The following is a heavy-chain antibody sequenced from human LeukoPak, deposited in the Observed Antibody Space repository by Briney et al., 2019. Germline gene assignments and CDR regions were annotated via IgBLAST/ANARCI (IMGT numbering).Heavy chain of an antibody. Sequence: GGSLRLSCAASGFSFSTYAMHWVRQAPGKGLEWVADVSFNGNDQYYSDSVKGRITISRDNSKNTVSLQMNNLRAEDTAVYFCARHDSFIPYWGQGTLVTVTS. V-gene: IGHV3-30*04. CDR1: GFSFSTYA. CDR2: VSFNGNDQ. CDR3: ARHDSFIPY. D-gene: IGHD3-16*02. J-gene: IGHJ4*02.